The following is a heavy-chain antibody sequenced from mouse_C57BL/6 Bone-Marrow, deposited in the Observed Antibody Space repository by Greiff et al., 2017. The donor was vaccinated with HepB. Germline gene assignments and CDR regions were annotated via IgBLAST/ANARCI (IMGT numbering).Heavy chain of an antibody. V-gene: IGHV1-55*01. Sequence: VQLQQSGAELVKPGASVKMSCKASGYTFTSYWITWVKQRPGQGLEWIGDIYPGSGSTNYNEKFKSKATLTVDTSSSTAYMQLSSLTSEDSAVYYCARRGLWLRRNYAMDYWGQGTSVTVSS. D-gene: IGHD2-2*01. CDR3: ARRGLWLRRNYAMDY. CDR2: IYPGSGST. J-gene: IGHJ4*01. CDR1: GYTFTSYW.